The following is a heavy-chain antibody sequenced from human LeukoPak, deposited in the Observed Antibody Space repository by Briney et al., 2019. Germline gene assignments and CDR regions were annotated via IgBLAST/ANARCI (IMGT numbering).Heavy chain of an antibody. CDR1: GVTLRNYA. CDR2: ISGDGEST. Sequence: PGGSLRLSCAASGVTLRNYAMTWIRQAPGKGLQWVSVISGDGESTYYADSVRGRFTISRDNAKNSLYLQMDSLRAEDTAVYYCARMAGNPKLELCHYRWFGEFCWFDPGAREPWSPSPQ. J-gene: IGHJ5*02. D-gene: IGHD3-10*01. CDR3: ARMAGNPKLELCHYRWFGEFCWFDP. V-gene: IGHV3-23*01.